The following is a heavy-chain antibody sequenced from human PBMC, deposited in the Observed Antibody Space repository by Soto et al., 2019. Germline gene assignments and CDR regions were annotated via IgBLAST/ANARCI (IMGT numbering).Heavy chain of an antibody. D-gene: IGHD2-15*01. Sequence: QVQLVESGGGVVQPGRSLRLSCAASGFTFSSYGMHWVRQAPGKGLEWVAVISYDGSNKYYADSVKGRFTISRDNSKNTLYLQMNSLRAEDTAVYYCAKDRVVVVAAYYFDYWGQGTLVTVSS. CDR1: GFTFSSYG. V-gene: IGHV3-30*18. CDR3: AKDRVVVVAAYYFDY. CDR2: ISYDGSNK. J-gene: IGHJ4*02.